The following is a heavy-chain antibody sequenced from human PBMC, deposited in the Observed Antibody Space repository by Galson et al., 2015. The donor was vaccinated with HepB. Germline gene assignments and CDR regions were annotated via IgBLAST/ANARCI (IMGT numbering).Heavy chain of an antibody. V-gene: IGHV3-48*03. Sequence: SLRLSCAGSGFTFSSFSVNWVRQAPGKGLEWLAYIRSGSGSTINYADSVKGRFTISRDNAKRSSFLQMNSLRVDDTAVYYCARSVYNAGSFDSWGQGTLVTVSS. CDR1: GFTFSSFS. CDR2: IRSGSGSTI. D-gene: IGHD5/OR15-5a*01. CDR3: ARSVYNAGSFDS. J-gene: IGHJ4*02.